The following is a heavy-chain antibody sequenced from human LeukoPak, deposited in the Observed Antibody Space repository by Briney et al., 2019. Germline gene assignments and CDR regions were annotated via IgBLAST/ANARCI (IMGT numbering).Heavy chain of an antibody. D-gene: IGHD2-2*01. Sequence: PGGSLRLSCAASGFTFSDYHMSWIRQAPGRGLEWVSYISGGGSNIYYGDSVKGRFTISRDNAKNSLYLQMNSLRAEDTAVYYCARDRSRRYFDLWGRGTLVTVSS. CDR2: ISGGGSNI. J-gene: IGHJ2*01. CDR3: ARDRSRRYFDL. CDR1: GFTFSDYH. V-gene: IGHV3-11*01.